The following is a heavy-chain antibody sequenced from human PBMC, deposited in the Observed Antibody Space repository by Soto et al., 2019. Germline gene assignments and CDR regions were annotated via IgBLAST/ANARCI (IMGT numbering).Heavy chain of an antibody. Sequence: PGGSLRLSCSASGFTFSEYSMRWVRQAPGKGLQYVSTISIDGDITYYADSVKGRFTISRDNSKNTLYLQMNSLRPEDTAVYYCVKVSTFYDILTGYYSTNFFDPWGQGTLVTVSS. V-gene: IGHV3-64D*06. J-gene: IGHJ5*02. D-gene: IGHD3-9*01. CDR2: ISIDGDIT. CDR1: GFTFSEYS. CDR3: VKVSTFYDILTGYYSTNFFDP.